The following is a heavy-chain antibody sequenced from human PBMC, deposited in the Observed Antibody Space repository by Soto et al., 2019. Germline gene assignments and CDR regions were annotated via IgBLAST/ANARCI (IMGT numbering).Heavy chain of an antibody. CDR2: IIPIFATA. D-gene: IGHD1-1*01. CDR1: GGTFSSYA. V-gene: IGHV1-69*12. CDR3: ARHPGTPYYYYGMDV. J-gene: IGHJ6*02. Sequence: QVHLVQSGAAVKTPGSSVKVSCKASGGTFSSYAISWVRQAPGQGLEWMGGIIPIFATADYAQKFQGRVTITAGESTRTAYMELSSLRSEDTAVYFCARHPGTPYYYYGMDVWGQGTTVTVSS.